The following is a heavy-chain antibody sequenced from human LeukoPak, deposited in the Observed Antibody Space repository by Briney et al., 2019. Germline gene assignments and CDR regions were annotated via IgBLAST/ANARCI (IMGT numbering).Heavy chain of an antibody. Sequence: ASVTVSCTASGYTFTNYDINWVRQATGQGLEWMGWMNPNSGNTGYAQKFQGRVTMTRSTSISTAYMELSSLRSEDTAVYYCARGGGVDCSGGSCPRTNWFDPWGQGTLVTVSS. CDR3: ARGGGVDCSGGSCPRTNWFDP. V-gene: IGHV1-8*01. J-gene: IGHJ5*02. D-gene: IGHD2-15*01. CDR2: MNPNSGNT. CDR1: GYTFTNYD.